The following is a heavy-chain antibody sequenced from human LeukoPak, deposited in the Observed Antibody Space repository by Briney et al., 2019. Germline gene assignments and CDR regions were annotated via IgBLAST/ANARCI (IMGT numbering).Heavy chain of an antibody. J-gene: IGHJ3*02. D-gene: IGHD1-1*01. CDR3: ARYMTGPGRYLDAFDI. Sequence: MASETLSLTCTVSGGSISSSSYYWGWIRQPPGKGLEWIGSIYYSGSTYYNPSLKSRVTISVDTSKNQFSLKLSSVTAADTAVYYCARYMTGPGRYLDAFDIWGQGTMVTVSS. V-gene: IGHV4-39*07. CDR2: IYYSGST. CDR1: GGSISSSSYY.